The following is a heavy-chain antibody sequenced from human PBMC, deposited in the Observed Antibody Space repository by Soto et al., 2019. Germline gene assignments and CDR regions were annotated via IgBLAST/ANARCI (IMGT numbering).Heavy chain of an antibody. CDR2: IYHSGST. V-gene: IGHV4-4*02. CDR3: ARSQTTVTSYDY. J-gene: IGHJ4*02. CDR1: GGSISSSNW. Sequence: PSETLSLTCAVSGGSISSSNWWSWVRQPPGKGLEWIGEIYHSGSTNYNPSLKSRVTISVDRSKNQFSLKLSSVTAADTAVYYCARSQTTVTSYDYWGQGTLVTVSS. D-gene: IGHD4-17*01.